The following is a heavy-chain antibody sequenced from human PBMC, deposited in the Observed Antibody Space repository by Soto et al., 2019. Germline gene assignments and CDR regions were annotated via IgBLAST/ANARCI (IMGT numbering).Heavy chain of an antibody. D-gene: IGHD3-9*01. Sequence: SVKVSCKASGGTFSSYAISWVRQAPGQGLEWMGGIIPIFGTANYAQKFQGRVTITADESTSTAYMELSSLRSEDTAVYYCAREGRPPFEDYGMDVWGQGTTVTVSS. CDR2: IIPIFGTA. V-gene: IGHV1-69*13. CDR3: AREGRPPFEDYGMDV. CDR1: GGTFSSYA. J-gene: IGHJ6*02.